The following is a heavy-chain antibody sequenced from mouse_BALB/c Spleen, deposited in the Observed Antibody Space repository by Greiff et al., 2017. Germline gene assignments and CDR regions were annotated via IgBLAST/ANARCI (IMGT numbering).Heavy chain of an antibody. D-gene: IGHD1-2*01. Sequence: QVQLQQPGAELVMPGASVKMSCKASGYTFTDYWMHWVKQRPGQGLEWIGAIDTSDSYTSYNQKFKGKATLTVDESSSTAYMQLSSLTSEDSAVYYCARRDITTAPFAYWGQGTLVTVSA. J-gene: IGHJ3*01. CDR2: IDTSDSYT. CDR1: GYTFTDYW. CDR3: ARRDITTAPFAY. V-gene: IGHV1-69*01.